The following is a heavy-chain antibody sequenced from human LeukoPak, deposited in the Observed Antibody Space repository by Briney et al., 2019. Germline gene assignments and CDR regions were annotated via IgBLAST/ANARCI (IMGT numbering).Heavy chain of an antibody. CDR3: ARAFGSITGTTVPDY. J-gene: IGHJ4*02. Sequence: PGGSLRLSCAASGFTFCSYGMHWVRQAPGKGLEWVAVIWYDGSNKYYADSVKGRFTISRDNSKNTLYLQMNSLRAEDTAVYYCARAFGSITGTTVPDYWGQGTLVTVSS. D-gene: IGHD1-7*01. CDR1: GFTFCSYG. CDR2: IWYDGSNK. V-gene: IGHV3-33*01.